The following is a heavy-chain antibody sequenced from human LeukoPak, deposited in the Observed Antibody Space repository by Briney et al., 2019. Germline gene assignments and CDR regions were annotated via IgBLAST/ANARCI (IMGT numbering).Heavy chain of an antibody. CDR1: GGSISSYY. J-gene: IGHJ3*02. CDR2: IYYSGST. V-gene: IGHV4-59*12. Sequence: PSETLSLTCTVSGGSISSYYWSWIRQPPGKGLEWIGYIYYSGSTNYNPSLKSRVTISVDTSKNQFSLKLSSVTAADTAVYYCARERPGSPVLGGDAFDIWGQGTMVTVSS. CDR3: ARERPGSPVLGGDAFDI. D-gene: IGHD3-16*01.